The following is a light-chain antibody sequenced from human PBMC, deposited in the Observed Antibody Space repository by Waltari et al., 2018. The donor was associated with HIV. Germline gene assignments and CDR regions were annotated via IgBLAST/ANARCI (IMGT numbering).Light chain of an antibody. CDR1: ASSIGHDT. CDR3: TGWDSSLSEYL. CDR2: QNA. Sequence: QVVVNPHPAASPLPGPGATMSCFGSASSIGHDTVNVYQQPPGTAPKLLIYQNAHRPSWVSGRFSGSKSGASASLAISGLRSEDEADYYCTGWDSSLSEYLFGTGTKVTVL. V-gene: IGLV1-47*01. J-gene: IGLJ1*01.